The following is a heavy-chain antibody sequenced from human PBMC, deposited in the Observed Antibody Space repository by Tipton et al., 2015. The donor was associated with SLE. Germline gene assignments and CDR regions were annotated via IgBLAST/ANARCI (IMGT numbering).Heavy chain of an antibody. D-gene: IGHD6-19*01. V-gene: IGHV3-9*01. CDR2: ISWNSGSI. CDR1: GFTFDDYA. J-gene: IGHJ4*02. CDR3: AKDIRRSRPVAGKS. Sequence: SLRLSCAASGFTFDDYAMHWVRQAPGKGREWVSGISWNSGSIGYADSVKGRFTISRDNAKNSLYLQMNSLRAADTALYYCAKDIRRSRPVAGKSWGQGTLVTVSS.